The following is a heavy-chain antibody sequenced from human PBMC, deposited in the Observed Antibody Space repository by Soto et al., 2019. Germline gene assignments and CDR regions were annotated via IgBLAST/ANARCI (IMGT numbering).Heavy chain of an antibody. J-gene: IGHJ6*02. CDR3: ARDSLYDSSGYYYYYYYYGMDV. CDR1: GDSVSSNIAA. D-gene: IGHD3-22*01. CDR2: TYYRSKWYN. Sequence: PSQTLSLTCAISGDSVSSNIAAWNWVRQSPSRGLEWLGRTYYRSKWYNDYAVSVKSRITINPDTSKNQFSLQLNSVTPEDTAVYYCARDSLYDSSGYYYYYYYYGMDVWGQGTTVTVSS. V-gene: IGHV6-1*01.